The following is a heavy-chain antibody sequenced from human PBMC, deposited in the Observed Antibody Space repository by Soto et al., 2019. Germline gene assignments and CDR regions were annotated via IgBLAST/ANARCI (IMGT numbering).Heavy chain of an antibody. CDR1: GFTFSSYA. CDR2: ITASGGRT. Sequence: EVHLLESWGGLVQPGGSLRLSCTASGFTFSSYAMTWVRQAPGRGLEGVSGITASGGRTFYADSVKGRFTISRDNSRSTLYLQMNSLRAEDTAVYYCAKDTRYSDYVRGFASWGQGTLVTVSS. J-gene: IGHJ5*01. D-gene: IGHD3-9*01. CDR3: AKDTRYSDYVRGFAS. V-gene: IGHV3-23*01.